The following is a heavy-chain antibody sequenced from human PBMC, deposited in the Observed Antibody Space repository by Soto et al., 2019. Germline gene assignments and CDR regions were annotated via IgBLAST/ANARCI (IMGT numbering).Heavy chain of an antibody. CDR1: GLTLSDHY. CDR2: SRNKVIGYTT. Sequence: GGSLRLSCAASGLTLSDHYMDWVRQTPGKGLEWIGRSRNKVIGYTTEYAASVKGRFTISRDDSKNSLYLQMNSLRDEDTAVYYCARSLYYDSSGYFGYWGQGTLVTVSS. D-gene: IGHD3-22*01. J-gene: IGHJ4*02. CDR3: ARSLYYDSSGYFGY. V-gene: IGHV3-72*01.